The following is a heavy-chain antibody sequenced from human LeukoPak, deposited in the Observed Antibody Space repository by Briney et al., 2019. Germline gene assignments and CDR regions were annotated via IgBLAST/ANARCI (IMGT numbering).Heavy chain of an antibody. J-gene: IGHJ4*02. Sequence: ASVKVSCKASGYTFTDYYMHWVRQAPGQGLEWMGWINPNSGGTNYAQKFQGRVTMTRDTSISTAYMELSRLRSDDTAVYYCARLRATNYYFDYWGQGTLVTVSS. V-gene: IGHV1-2*02. CDR2: INPNSGGT. CDR1: GYTFTDYY. D-gene: IGHD1-26*01. CDR3: ARLRATNYYFDY.